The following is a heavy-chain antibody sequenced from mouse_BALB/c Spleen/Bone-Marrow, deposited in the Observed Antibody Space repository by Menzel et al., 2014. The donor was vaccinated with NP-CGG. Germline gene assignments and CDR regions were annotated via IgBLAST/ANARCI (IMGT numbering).Heavy chain of an antibody. D-gene: IGHD2-10*02. Sequence: AQLQQSGAELGRPGASVKVSCKASGYTFTSYWINWVKQRPGQSPEWIGNIYPXDSYTNYNQNFKDKATLTVDKSSSTAYMQLSSPTSEDSAVYYCTRQYGNYYAMDYWGQGTSVTVSS. CDR1: GYTFTSYW. CDR3: TRQYGNYYAMDY. CDR2: IYPXDSYT. V-gene: IGHV1-69*02. J-gene: IGHJ4*01.